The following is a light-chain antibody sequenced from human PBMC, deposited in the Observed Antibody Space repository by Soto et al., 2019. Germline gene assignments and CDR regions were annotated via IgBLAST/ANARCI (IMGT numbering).Light chain of an antibody. CDR1: SGHSSYA. V-gene: IGLV4-69*01. CDR2: LNSDGSH. CDR3: QTWGWGV. J-gene: IGLJ3*02. Sequence: QLVLTQSPSASASLGASVNLTCTLSSGHSSYAIAWHQQQPQKGPRYLMKLNSDGSHSKGDGIPDRFSGSSSGAERYLTISSLHSEDEADYYCQTWGWGVFGGGTKLTVL.